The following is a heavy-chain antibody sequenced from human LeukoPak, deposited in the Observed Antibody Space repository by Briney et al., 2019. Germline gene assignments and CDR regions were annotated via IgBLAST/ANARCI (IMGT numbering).Heavy chain of an antibody. CDR1: GFTYSNYW. J-gene: IGHJ4*02. Sequence: GGSLRLSCVGSGFTYSNYWMHWVRQAPGKGLEWVSVIYSGGSTYYADSVKGRFTISRDNSKNTLYLQMNSLRAEDTAVYYCARDMAVAEYYFDYWGQGTLVTVSS. CDR2: IYSGGST. D-gene: IGHD6-19*01. V-gene: IGHV3-53*01. CDR3: ARDMAVAEYYFDY.